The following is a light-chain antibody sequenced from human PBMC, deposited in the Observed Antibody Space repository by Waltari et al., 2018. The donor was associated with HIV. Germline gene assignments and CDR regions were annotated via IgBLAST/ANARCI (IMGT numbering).Light chain of an antibody. CDR2: DVS. CDR1: RSDIGASSY. CDR3: SSYTVPGTL. J-gene: IGLJ1*01. V-gene: IGLV2-14*01. Sequence: SALTQPASVSGSPGQSITISCTGTRSDIGASSYVPWSQQYPGKAPKLLIYDVSNRPSGVSTRFSGSKSGNTASLTISGLQAEDEADYYCSSYTVPGTLFGTGTRVTVL.